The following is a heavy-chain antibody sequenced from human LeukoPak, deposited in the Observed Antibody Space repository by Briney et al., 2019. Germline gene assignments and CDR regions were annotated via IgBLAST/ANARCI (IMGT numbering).Heavy chain of an antibody. CDR2: MHSGGST. V-gene: IGHV3-53*01. CDR1: GFTVSSDY. Sequence: GGSLRLSCAASGFTVSSDYMSWVRQAPGKGLEWVSVMHSGGSTYYADSVKGRFTISRDNSKNTLYLQMNSLRAGDTAVYYCARGGSSSWYGFDYWGQGTLVTVSS. J-gene: IGHJ4*02. D-gene: IGHD6-13*01. CDR3: ARGGSSSWYGFDY.